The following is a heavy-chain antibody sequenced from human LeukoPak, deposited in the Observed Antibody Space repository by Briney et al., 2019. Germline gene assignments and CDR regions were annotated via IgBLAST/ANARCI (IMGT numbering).Heavy chain of an antibody. CDR3: AREPTT. V-gene: IGHV4-39*07. CDR2: VHQSGRV. CDR1: GVTIRGSNYP. D-gene: IGHD1-1*01. Sequence: PSETLSLNCTVSGVTIRGSNYPRRWIRQPPAKGLEWLGAVHQSGRVDYNPSLRVRTTISVDTSKNQFSLKLTSVTAADTAFYYCAREPTTWGQGILVTVSS. J-gene: IGHJ4*02.